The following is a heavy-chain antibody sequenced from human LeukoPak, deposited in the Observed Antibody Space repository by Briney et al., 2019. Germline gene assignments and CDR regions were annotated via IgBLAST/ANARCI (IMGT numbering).Heavy chain of an antibody. CDR3: ARDRSIAEAGASLDYYYGMDV. CDR1: GFTFSSYG. J-gene: IGHJ6*02. Sequence: GGSLRLSCAASGFTFSSYGMHWVRQAPGKGLEWVAFIRYDGSNKYYADSVKGRFTISRDNSKNTLYLQMNSLRAEDTAVYYCARDRSIAEAGASLDYYYGMDVWGQGTTVTVSS. D-gene: IGHD6-19*01. CDR2: IRYDGSNK. V-gene: IGHV3-30*02.